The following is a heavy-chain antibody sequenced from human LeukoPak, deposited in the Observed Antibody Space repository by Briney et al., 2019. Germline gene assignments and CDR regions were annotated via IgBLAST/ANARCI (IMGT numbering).Heavy chain of an antibody. CDR3: TRDEAAATN. J-gene: IGHJ4*02. CDR1: GFTFSSYW. D-gene: IGHD6-13*01. CDR2: IKQDGREI. V-gene: IGHV3-7*01. Sequence: GGSLRLSCAGSGFTFSSYWMSWVRQAPGKGPEWVANIKQDGREIHYLDSVKGRFTISRDNARSSLYLQMNSLRAEDTAVYYCTRDEAAATNWGQGTLVTVSS.